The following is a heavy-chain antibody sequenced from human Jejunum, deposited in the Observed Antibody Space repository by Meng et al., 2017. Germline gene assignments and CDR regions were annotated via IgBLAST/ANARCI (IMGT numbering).Heavy chain of an antibody. Sequence: QVQLQESGPGLVKPSQSLSLTCTVSGGALSSGGYSWNWIRQHAGRGLEWIGYIYYTGRTDYNPSLRSRVTISRDTSKNQFSLKVTSVTAADTAMYYCVARDGYNSPALGYWGQGNLVTVSS. D-gene: IGHD5-24*01. J-gene: IGHJ4*02. CDR3: VARDGYNSPALGY. CDR1: GGALSSGGYS. V-gene: IGHV4-31*03. CDR2: IYYTGRT.